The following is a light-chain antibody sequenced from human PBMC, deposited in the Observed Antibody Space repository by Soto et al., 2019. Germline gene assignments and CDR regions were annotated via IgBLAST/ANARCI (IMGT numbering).Light chain of an antibody. CDR1: QSLSSN. Sequence: EIVMTQSPATLSVSPGERATLACRASQSLSSNLAWYQQKPGQAPRLLIYGASTRATGIPARFSGSGSGTDFTLTISSLQPEDSATYYCQQSYSTRTFGQGTKVDI. CDR3: QQSYSTRT. CDR2: GAS. J-gene: IGKJ1*01. V-gene: IGKV3-15*01.